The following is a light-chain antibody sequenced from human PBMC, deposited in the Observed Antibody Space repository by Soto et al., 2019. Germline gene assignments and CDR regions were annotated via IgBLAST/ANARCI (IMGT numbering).Light chain of an antibody. CDR3: QQYSKWPIT. Sequence: VLTQSPATLSLSPGERATLSCRASQNIGYSYLAWYQHKPGQAPRLLIYGVSSRATDIPDRFSGSGSGTDLTLTISSLQSEDFEVYYCQQYSKWPITFGQGTRLEIK. V-gene: IGKV3D-20*02. CDR2: GVS. CDR1: QNIGYSY. J-gene: IGKJ5*01.